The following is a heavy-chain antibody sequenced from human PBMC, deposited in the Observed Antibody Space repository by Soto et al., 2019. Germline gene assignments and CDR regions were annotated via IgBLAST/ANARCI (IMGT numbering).Heavy chain of an antibody. J-gene: IGHJ4*02. CDR3: AGNMITFGGVNYFDY. V-gene: IGHV4-34*01. CDR2: IYYSGYT. D-gene: IGHD3-16*01. CDR1: GGSFSGYY. Sequence: SETLSLTCAVYGGSFSGYYWSWIRQPPGKGLEWIGSIYYSGYTYYNPSLKSRVTISVDTSKNQFSLKLSSVTAADTAVYYCAGNMITFGGVNYFDYWGQGTLVTVSS.